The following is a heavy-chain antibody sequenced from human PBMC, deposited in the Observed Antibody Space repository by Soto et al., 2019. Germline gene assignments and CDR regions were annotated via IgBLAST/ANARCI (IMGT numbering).Heavy chain of an antibody. CDR1: GGSISSYY. CDR3: ARHFWGSTKMVDY. CDR2: IYYSGST. J-gene: IGHJ4*02. Sequence: PSETLSLTCTVSGGSISSYYWSWIRQPPGKGLEWIGYIYYSGSTNYNPSLKSRVTISVDTSKNQFSLKLSSVTAADTAVYYCARHFWGSTKMVDYWGQGTLVTVSS. D-gene: IGHD3-16*01. V-gene: IGHV4-59*08.